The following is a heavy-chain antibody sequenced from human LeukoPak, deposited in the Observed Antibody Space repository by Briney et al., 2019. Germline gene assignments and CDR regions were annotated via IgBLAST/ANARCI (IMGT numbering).Heavy chain of an antibody. CDR2: VSTTSSYI. D-gene: IGHD3-9*01. V-gene: IGHV3-21*01. CDR3: ARRTITRSNYYGMDV. J-gene: IGHJ6*02. Sequence: GGSLRLSCAASGFTFSNAWMSWVRQAPGKGLEWVSCVSTTSSYIYYADSVKGRFTISRDNAKNSLYLQMNSLRAEDTAVYYCARRTITRSNYYGMDVWGQGTTVTVSS. CDR1: GFTFSNAW.